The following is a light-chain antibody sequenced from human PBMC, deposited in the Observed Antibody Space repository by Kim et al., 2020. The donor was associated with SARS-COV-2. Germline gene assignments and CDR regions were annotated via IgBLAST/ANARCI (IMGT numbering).Light chain of an antibody. V-gene: IGLV2-23*02. CDR2: EVS. CDR3: CSYAGSSTFVV. J-gene: IGLJ2*01. Sequence: QSALTQPASVSGSPGQSITISCTGTSSDVGSYNLVSWYQQHPGNAPKLMIYEVSKRPSGVSNRFSGSKSGNTASLTISGLQAEDEADYYCCSYAGSSTFVVFGGGTQLTVL. CDR1: SSDVGSYNL.